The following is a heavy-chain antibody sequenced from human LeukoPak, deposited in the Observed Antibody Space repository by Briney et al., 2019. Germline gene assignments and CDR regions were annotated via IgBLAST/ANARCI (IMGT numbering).Heavy chain of an antibody. CDR2: INPNSGGT. D-gene: IGHD3-22*01. J-gene: IGHJ1*01. CDR1: GYTFTGYY. CDR3: AREFALYYYDSSGYQPPAEYFQH. V-gene: IGHV1-2*02. Sequence: ASVKVSCKASGYTFTGYYMHWVRQAPGQGLEWMGWINPNSGGTNYAQKFQGRVTMTRDTSISTAYMELSRLRSDDTAVYYCAREFALYYYDSSGYQPPAEYFQHWGQGTLVTVSS.